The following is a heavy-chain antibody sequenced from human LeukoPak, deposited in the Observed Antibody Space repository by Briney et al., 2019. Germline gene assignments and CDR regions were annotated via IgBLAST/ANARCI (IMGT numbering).Heavy chain of an antibody. J-gene: IGHJ3*02. V-gene: IGHV4-59*08. Sequence: SETLSLTSTVSGGTICCYYWGWIRQPPGKGLEWIGYIYYSGSTNYNPSLKCRVTISVDTSKNPFSLKLSSVTAAVTVVYYCACQTNDAFDIWGQGTMVTVSS. CDR3: ACQTNDAFDI. CDR1: GGTICCYY. CDR2: IYYSGST.